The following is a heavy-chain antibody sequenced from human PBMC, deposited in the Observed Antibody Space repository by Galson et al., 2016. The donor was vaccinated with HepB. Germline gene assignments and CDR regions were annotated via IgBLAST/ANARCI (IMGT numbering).Heavy chain of an antibody. CDR1: GLTFSSYS. CDR3: ARARVGYQDAFDI. D-gene: IGHD5-18*01. CDR2: ISSSSSYI. Sequence: SLRLSCAASGLTFSSYSMNWVRQAPGKGLEWVSSISSSSSYIYYADSVKGRFTISRDNAKNSPYLQMNSLRAEDTAVYYCARARVGYQDAFDIWGQGTMGTVSS. J-gene: IGHJ3*02. V-gene: IGHV3-21*01.